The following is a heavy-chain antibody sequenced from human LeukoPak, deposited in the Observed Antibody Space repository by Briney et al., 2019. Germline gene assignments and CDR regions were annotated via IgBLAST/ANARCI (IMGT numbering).Heavy chain of an antibody. V-gene: IGHV3-53*01. CDR1: GFTFSSYS. Sequence: QTGGSLRLSCAASGFTFSSYSMNWVRQAPGKGLEWVSVIYSGGSTYYADSVKGRFTISRDNSKNTLYLQMNSLRAEDTAVYYCARDSGYSYGYYYYGMDVWGQGTTVTVSS. D-gene: IGHD5-18*01. CDR3: ARDSGYSYGYYYYGMDV. CDR2: IYSGGST. J-gene: IGHJ6*02.